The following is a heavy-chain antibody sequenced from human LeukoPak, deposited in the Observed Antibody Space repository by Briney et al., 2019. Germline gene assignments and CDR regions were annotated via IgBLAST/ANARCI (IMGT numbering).Heavy chain of an antibody. CDR2: IHDNGDS. V-gene: IGHV4-4*07. Sequence: SETLSLTCTVSGGSISGYFWSWIRQPAGKGLEWIGRIHDNGDSNHNPSLKSRVTISVDTSKNQFSLKLSSVTAADTAVYYCARGRNTVTIPSNWFDPWGQGTLVTVSS. CDR1: GGSISGYF. D-gene: IGHD4-17*01. CDR3: ARGRNTVTIPSNWFDP. J-gene: IGHJ5*02.